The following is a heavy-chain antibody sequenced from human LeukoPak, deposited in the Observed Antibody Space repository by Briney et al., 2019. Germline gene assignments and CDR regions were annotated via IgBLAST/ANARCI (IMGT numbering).Heavy chain of an antibody. CDR1: GFTFNSYG. V-gene: IGHV3-33*06. D-gene: IGHD4-11*01. J-gene: IGHJ4*02. Sequence: GGSLRLSCAASGFTFNSYGMHWVRQAPGKGLEWVAVIWYDGSNKYYADSVKGRFTISRDNSKNTLYPQMNSLRAKDTAVYYCAKISDYSNFLDYWGQGTLVTVSS. CDR2: IWYDGSNK. CDR3: AKISDYSNFLDY.